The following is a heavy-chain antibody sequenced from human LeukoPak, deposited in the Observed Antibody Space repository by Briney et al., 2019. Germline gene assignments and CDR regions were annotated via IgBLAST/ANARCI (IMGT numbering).Heavy chain of an antibody. CDR1: GGSISSYY. CDR2: IYYSGST. V-gene: IGHV4-59*01. Sequence: SETLSLTCTVSGGSISSYYWSWIRQPPGKGLEWIGYIYYSGSTNYNPSLKSRVTISVDTSKNQFSLKLGSVTAADTAVYYCARVGTSWGTYNWFDPWGQGTLVTVSS. CDR3: ARVGTSWGTYNWFDP. D-gene: IGHD2-2*01. J-gene: IGHJ5*02.